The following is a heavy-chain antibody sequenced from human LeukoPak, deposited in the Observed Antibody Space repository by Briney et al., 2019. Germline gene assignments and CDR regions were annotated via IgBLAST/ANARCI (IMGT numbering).Heavy chain of an antibody. J-gene: IGHJ4*02. CDR1: GGSISSYY. CDR2: IYTSGST. V-gene: IGHV4-4*08. Sequence: SETLSLTCTVSGGSISSYYWSWIRQPPGKGLEWIGYIYTSGSTNYNPSLKSRVTMSVDTSKNQFSLKLSSVTAADTAVYYCARAFGGVIAPYDYWGQGALVTVSS. CDR3: ARAFGGVIAPYDY. D-gene: IGHD3-16*02.